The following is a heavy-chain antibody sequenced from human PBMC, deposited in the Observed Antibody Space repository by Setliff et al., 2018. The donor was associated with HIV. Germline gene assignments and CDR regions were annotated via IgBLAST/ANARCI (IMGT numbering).Heavy chain of an antibody. Sequence: GSSVKVSCKASGGTFSRRAISWVRQAPGQGLEWMGGIIPIFGTANYAQKFQGRVTMTADESTSTAYTELSSPTSEDTTVYYCAREGCCGQLLSFGYCGMDVWGHGTTVTVSS. CDR3: AREGCCGQLLSFGYCGMDV. V-gene: IGHV1-69*13. CDR2: IIPIFGTA. D-gene: IGHD5-18*01. CDR1: GGTFSRRA. J-gene: IGHJ6*02.